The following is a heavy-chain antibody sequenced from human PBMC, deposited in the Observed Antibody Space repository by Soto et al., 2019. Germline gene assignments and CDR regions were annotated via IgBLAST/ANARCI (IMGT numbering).Heavy chain of an antibody. D-gene: IGHD3-22*01. CDR2: VNTYDENI. J-gene: IGHJ4*02. CDR1: GCTFTSYV. CDR3: AREIDSNRHHSGL. V-gene: IGHV1-18*01. Sequence: AAVNVSCKSSGCTFTSYVISWVRQAPGQGLEWMACVNTYDENINYAETLRGRVSITTDTSTSTVYLHLNSLSADDTAVYYCAREIDSNRHHSGLWGQGTLVTVSS.